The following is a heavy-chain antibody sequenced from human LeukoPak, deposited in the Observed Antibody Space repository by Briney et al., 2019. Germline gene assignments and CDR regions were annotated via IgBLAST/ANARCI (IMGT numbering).Heavy chain of an antibody. CDR1: GYTFTSYG. CDR2: ISGYNGDT. Sequence: ASVKVSCKASGYTFTSYGISWVRQAPGQGLEWMGWISGYNGDTNYAQKLQGRVTMTTDTSTSTAYMELRSLRSDDTAVYYCLRASPPDYDFWSGYYTHWGQGTLVTVSS. D-gene: IGHD3-3*01. CDR3: LRASPPDYDFWSGYYTH. J-gene: IGHJ4*02. V-gene: IGHV1-18*01.